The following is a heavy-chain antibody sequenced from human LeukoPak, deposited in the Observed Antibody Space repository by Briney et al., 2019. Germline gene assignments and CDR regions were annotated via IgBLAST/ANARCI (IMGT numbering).Heavy chain of an antibody. D-gene: IGHD3-16*01. J-gene: IGHJ4*02. CDR1: GFTIGDYA. CDR3: TRDPVWGVDY. V-gene: IGHV3-49*04. CDR2: IRSKAYGGTT. Sequence: PGGSLRLSCTASGFTIGDYAMSWDRQAPGKGLEGVGFIRSKAYGGTTEYAASVKGRFTISRDDSKSIAYLQMNSLKTEDTAVYYCTRDPVWGVDYWGQGTLVTVSS.